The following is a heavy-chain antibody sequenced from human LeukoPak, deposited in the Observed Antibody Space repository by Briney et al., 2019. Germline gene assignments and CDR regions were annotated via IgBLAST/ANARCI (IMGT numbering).Heavy chain of an antibody. V-gene: IGHV4-39*07. J-gene: IGHJ4*02. D-gene: IGHD2-15*01. CDR1: GGSISSYY. CDR2: IYYSGST. CDR3: ARGPGYCSGGSCYSGFDY. Sequence: SETLSLTCTVSGGSISSYYWGWIRQPPGKGLEWIGSIYYSGSTYYNPSLKSRVTISVDTSKNQFSLKLSSVTAADTAAYYCARGPGYCSGGSCYSGFDYWGQGTLVTVSS.